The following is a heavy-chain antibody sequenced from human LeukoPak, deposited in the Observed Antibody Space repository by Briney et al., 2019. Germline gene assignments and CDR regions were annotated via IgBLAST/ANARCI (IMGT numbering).Heavy chain of an antibody. CDR2: IYYTGRT. CDR1: GGSISSHY. Sequence: SETLFLTCTVSGGSISSHYCIWLRQPPGKGLEWIGHIYYTGRTTYNPSLGSRLTISADTSTSQLSLKLSSVTAADTAVYYCARVRYGVYPDFDYGGRGTLVTVSS. D-gene: IGHD1-14*01. V-gene: IGHV4-59*08. CDR3: ARVRYGVYPDFDY. J-gene: IGHJ4*02.